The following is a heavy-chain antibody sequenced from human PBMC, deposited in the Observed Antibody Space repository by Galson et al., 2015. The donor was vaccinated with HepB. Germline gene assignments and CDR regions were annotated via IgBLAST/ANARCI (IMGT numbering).Heavy chain of an antibody. CDR2: ISGRGGST. CDR1: GFTFSSYA. Sequence: SLRLSCAASGFTFSSYAMSWVRQAPGKGLEWVSAISGRGGSTYYADSVKGRFTIYRDNSKNTLYLQMNSLRAEDTAVYYCAKDSVSGSYYYYYDYMDVWGKGTTVTVSS. CDR3: AKDSVSGSYYYYYDYMDV. V-gene: IGHV3-23*01. J-gene: IGHJ6*03. D-gene: IGHD1-26*01.